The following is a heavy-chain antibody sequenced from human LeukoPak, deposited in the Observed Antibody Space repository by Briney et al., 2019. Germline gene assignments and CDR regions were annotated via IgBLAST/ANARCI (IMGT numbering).Heavy chain of an antibody. CDR3: ARAHGVYSSSLGFDY. D-gene: IGHD6-6*01. CDR2: IYYSGST. V-gene: IGHV4-59*01. J-gene: IGHJ4*02. CDR1: GGSISSYY. Sequence: SETLSLTCTVSGGSISSYYWSWIRQPPGKGLEWIGYIYYSGSTNYNPSLKSRVTIPVDTSKNQFSLKLSSVTAADTAVYCCARAHGVYSSSLGFDYWGQGTLVTVSS.